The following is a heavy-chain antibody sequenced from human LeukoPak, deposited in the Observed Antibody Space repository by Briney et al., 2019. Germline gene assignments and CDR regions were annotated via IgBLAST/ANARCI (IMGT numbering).Heavy chain of an antibody. CDR1: GFTFSAYC. CDR2: ICPDGSVV. J-gene: IGHJ4*02. CDR3: VRDLREADH. D-gene: IGHD3-10*01. Sequence: PGGSLRLSCVASGFTFSAYCMHWVRQGPEKRLEWVSRICPDGSVVNHADSVKGRFTTSRDNAKNTVFLQMNSLRVDDTAVYYCVRDLREADHWGLGTLVTVSS. V-gene: IGHV3-74*01.